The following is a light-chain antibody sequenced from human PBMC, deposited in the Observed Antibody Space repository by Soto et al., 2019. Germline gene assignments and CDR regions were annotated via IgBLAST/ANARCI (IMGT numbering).Light chain of an antibody. J-gene: IGLJ1*01. CDR3: SSYASSSKV. CDR1: SSDVGGYNY. CDR2: EVN. V-gene: IGLV2-8*01. Sequence: QSALTQPPSASGSPGQSVAISCTGTSSDVGGYNYVSWYQQHPGKAPKLMIYEVNKRPSGVPDLFSGSKSGNTASLTVSGLQAEDEADYYGSSYASSSKVFGTGTKVTVL.